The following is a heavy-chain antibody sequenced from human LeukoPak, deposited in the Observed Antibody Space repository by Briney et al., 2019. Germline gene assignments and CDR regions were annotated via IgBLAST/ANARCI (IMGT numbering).Heavy chain of an antibody. Sequence: GGSLRLSCAASGFTFSSYWMHWVRQAPGKGLVWVSRINSDGSSTSYADSVKGRFTISRDNAKNTLYLQMNSLRAEDTAVYYCARVGPRWLQVDYWGQGTLVTVSS. CDR2: INSDGSST. D-gene: IGHD5-24*01. CDR3: ARVGPRWLQVDY. CDR1: GFTFSSYW. V-gene: IGHV3-74*01. J-gene: IGHJ4*02.